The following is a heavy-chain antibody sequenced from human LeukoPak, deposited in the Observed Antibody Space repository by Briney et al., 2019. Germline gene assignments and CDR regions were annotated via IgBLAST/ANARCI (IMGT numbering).Heavy chain of an antibody. J-gene: IGHJ4*02. V-gene: IGHV3-30-3*01. CDR2: ISYDGSNK. Sequence: GGSLRLSCAASGFTFSSYAMHWVRQAPGKGLAWVAVISYDGSNKYYTDSVKGRFTISRDNSKNTLYLQMNSLRPEDTAVYYCAKVIGRDGYNLGEDSYYFDYWGQGTLVTVSS. D-gene: IGHD5-24*01. CDR3: AKVIGRDGYNLGEDSYYFDY. CDR1: GFTFSSYA.